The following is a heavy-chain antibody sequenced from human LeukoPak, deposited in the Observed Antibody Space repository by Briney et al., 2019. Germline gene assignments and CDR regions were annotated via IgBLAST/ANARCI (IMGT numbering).Heavy chain of an antibody. V-gene: IGHV1-8*01. CDR1: GYTFTSYD. J-gene: IGHJ3*02. D-gene: IGHD7-27*01. Sequence: GASVKVSCRASGYTFTSYDINWVRQATGQGLEWMGWMNPNSGNTGYAQKFQGRVTMTRNTSISTAYMELSSLRSEDTAVYYCARDTELGDAFDIWGQGTMVTVSS. CDR3: ARDTELGDAFDI. CDR2: MNPNSGNT.